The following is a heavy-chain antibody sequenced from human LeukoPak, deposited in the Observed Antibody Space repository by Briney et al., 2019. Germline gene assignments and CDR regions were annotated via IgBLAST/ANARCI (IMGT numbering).Heavy chain of an antibody. V-gene: IGHV3-48*03. D-gene: IGHD3-3*01. J-gene: IGHJ4*02. CDR1: GFTFSSYE. CDR3: AKEEYYDFWSGYYTGGGFDY. Sequence: GGSLRLSCAASGFTFSSYEMNWVRQAPEKGLEWVSYISSSGSTIYYADSVKGRFTISRDNSKNTLYLQMNSLRAEDTAVYYCAKEEYYDFWSGYYTGGGFDYWGQGTLVTVSS. CDR2: ISSSGSTI.